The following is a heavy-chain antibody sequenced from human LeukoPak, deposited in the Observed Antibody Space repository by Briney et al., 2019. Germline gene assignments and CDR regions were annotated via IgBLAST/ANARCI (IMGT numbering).Heavy chain of an antibody. D-gene: IGHD1-26*01. CDR2: MNPNSGNT. CDR3: ARGASMIVGATPDY. CDR1: GYTFTSYD. V-gene: IGHV1-8*03. Sequence: ASVKVSCKASGYTFTSYDINWMRQATGQGLEWMGWMNPNSGNTGYAQKFQGRVTITRNTSISTAYMELSSLRSEDTAVYYCARGASMIVGATPDYWGQGTLVTVSS. J-gene: IGHJ4*02.